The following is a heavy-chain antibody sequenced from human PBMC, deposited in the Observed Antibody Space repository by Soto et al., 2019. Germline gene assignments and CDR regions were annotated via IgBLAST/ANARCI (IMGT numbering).Heavy chain of an antibody. CDR1: GFTVSNYG. Sequence: QVQLVESGGGVVQPGQSLRLSCAASGFTVSNYGMHWVRQAPGKGLEWVAVIWKDGNNKYYRDSVKGRFTISRDNSKNTLELQMSSLRGEYTAVYYCARGEAWTEEAFDIWGQGTMVTVSS. D-gene: IGHD5-12*01. CDR2: IWKDGNNK. J-gene: IGHJ3*02. V-gene: IGHV3-33*01. CDR3: ARGEAWTEEAFDI.